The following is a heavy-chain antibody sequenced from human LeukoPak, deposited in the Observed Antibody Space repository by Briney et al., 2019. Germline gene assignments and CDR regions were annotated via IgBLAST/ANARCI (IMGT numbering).Heavy chain of an antibody. CDR3: ARVGGATAVTMYFEY. CDR1: GITFSGYS. V-gene: IGHV3-48*01. Sequence: PGGSLRLSCVVSGITFSGYSMIWVRQAPGKGLEWLSFITTSGNTIFYAESVKDRFTISRDNAKKSLYLQMNSLRAEDTAVYYCARVGGATAVTMYFEYWGQGTLVTVTS. J-gene: IGHJ4*02. D-gene: IGHD1-26*01. CDR2: ITTSGNTI.